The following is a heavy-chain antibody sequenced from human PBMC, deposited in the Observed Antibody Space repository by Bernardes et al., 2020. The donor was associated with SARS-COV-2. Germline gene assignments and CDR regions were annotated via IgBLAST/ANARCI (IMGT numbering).Heavy chain of an antibody. Sequence: GRPLRLSCAACGFTFRNYGMHWVQMAPGKGLEWVEVISFDGRDKYYGDTVKGRFTISRDNSKNTVYLEMTYLREEDTAIYYCAKGFSNTWYDNFDFWGQGTPVAVSS. CDR1: GFTFRNYG. CDR2: ISFDGRDK. J-gene: IGHJ4*02. V-gene: IGHV3-30*18. CDR3: AKGFSNTWYDNFDF. D-gene: IGHD4-4*01.